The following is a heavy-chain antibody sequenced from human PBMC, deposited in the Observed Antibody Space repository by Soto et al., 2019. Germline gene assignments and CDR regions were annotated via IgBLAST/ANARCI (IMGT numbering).Heavy chain of an antibody. Sequence: QVQLVESGGGVVQPGESLRLSCAASGFTFSTYGLHWVRQAPGKGLEWVTIISYDGSNKYYADSVKGRFTISRDNSKNTLYLQMNSLRPEDTAVYYCATKLYKSHDSDYWGQGTLVTVSS. CDR3: ATKLYKSHDSDY. J-gene: IGHJ4*02. CDR2: ISYDGSNK. D-gene: IGHD3-22*01. CDR1: GFTFSTYG. V-gene: IGHV3-30*03.